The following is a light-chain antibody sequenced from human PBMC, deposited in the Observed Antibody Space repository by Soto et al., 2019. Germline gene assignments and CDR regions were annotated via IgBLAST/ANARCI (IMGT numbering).Light chain of an antibody. J-gene: IGKJ2*01. V-gene: IGKV1-5*01. Sequence: DIQMTQSPSTLSASVGDRVTITCRASQRISSWLAWYQQKPGKAPKLLIYDASSLESGVPSRFSGSGSGTEFTLSISNLQPDDFATYYCQQYKSLYTFGQGTKLEIK. CDR1: QRISSW. CDR2: DAS. CDR3: QQYKSLYT.